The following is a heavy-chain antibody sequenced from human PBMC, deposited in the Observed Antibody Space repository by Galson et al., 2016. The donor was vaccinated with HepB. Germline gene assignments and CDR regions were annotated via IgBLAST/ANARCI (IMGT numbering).Heavy chain of an antibody. J-gene: IGHJ4*02. Sequence: LRLSCAASGVTVSNNYMTWVRQTPGMGLEWVSVIYASGDKYYTDSVKGRFTISRDNSKNTLYLQMNNLRAEDTAVYYCARSGYNSGYLDSWGQGTQVTVSS. CDR2: IYASGDK. CDR1: GVTVSNNY. D-gene: IGHD5-18*01. V-gene: IGHV3-53*01. CDR3: ARSGYNSGYLDS.